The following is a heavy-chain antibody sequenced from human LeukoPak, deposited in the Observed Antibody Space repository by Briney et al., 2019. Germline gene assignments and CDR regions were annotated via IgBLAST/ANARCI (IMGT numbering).Heavy chain of an antibody. J-gene: IGHJ5*02. V-gene: IGHV4-39*07. CDR2: VYYSGST. D-gene: IGHD6-13*01. CDR1: GGSISSSSYY. Sequence: SETLSLTCTVSGGSISSSSYYWGWIRQPPGKGLEWIGAVYYSGSTNYNPSLKSRVTISVDTSKNQFSLKLSSVTAADTAVYYCARRAAGLFPCGQGTLVTVSS. CDR3: ARRAAGLFP.